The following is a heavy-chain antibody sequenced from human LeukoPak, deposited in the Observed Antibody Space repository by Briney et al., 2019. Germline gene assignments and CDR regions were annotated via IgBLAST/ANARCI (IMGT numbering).Heavy chain of an antibody. CDR1: GGSISSGSYY. V-gene: IGHV4-61*02. J-gene: IGHJ4*02. Sequence: PSQTLSLTCTVSGGSISSGSYYWSWIRQPAGKGLEWIGRIYTSGSTNYNPSLNSRVTISVDTSKNQFSLKLSSVTAADTAVYYCARDRGYYDSSGYYAYYFDYWGQGTLVTVSS. CDR3: ARDRGYYDSSGYYAYYFDY. CDR2: IYTSGST. D-gene: IGHD3-22*01.